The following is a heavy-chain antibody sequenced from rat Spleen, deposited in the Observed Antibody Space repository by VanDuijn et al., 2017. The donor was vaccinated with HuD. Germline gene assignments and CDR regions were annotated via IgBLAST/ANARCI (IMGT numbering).Heavy chain of an antibody. V-gene: IGHV5-27*01. Sequence: EVQLVESGGGAVQPGRSMKLSCAASGLSFSNYGMAWVRQAPTKGLEWVAYISAGGDNTYYRDSVKGRFTISRDNAKSTLYLQLDSLRSEDTATYYCTTDTFYDGTYYPGGFDYWGQGVMVTVSS. D-gene: IGHD1-12*02. CDR1: GLSFSNYG. CDR2: ISAGGDNT. CDR3: TTDTFYDGTYYPGGFDY. J-gene: IGHJ2*01.